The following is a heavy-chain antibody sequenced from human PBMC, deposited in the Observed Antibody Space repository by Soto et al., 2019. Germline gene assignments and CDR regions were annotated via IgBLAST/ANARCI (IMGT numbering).Heavy chain of an antibody. J-gene: IGHJ6*02. V-gene: IGHV1-69*01. D-gene: IGHD1-1*01. CDR1: GGTFTSTA. Sequence: QVLLVQSSAEVKKPGSSVKVSCKASGGTFTSTAFSWVRQAPGQGLEWMGGIIPVLGKPNYAQKFQARLTLTADEATTTVHMERSSLRSDDTAVYYCASSAGLDHRLNDDGLNVWGPGTTVTVS. CDR3: ASSAGLDHRLNDDGLNV. CDR2: IIPVLGKP.